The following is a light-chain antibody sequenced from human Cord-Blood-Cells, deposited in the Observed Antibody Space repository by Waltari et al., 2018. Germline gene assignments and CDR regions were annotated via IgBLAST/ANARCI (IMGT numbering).Light chain of an antibody. CDR2: DAA. Sequence: IVFTQSPATLSLSPGESATLSCSASQSVSSYLAWDQQNPGQAPRLLIYDAANRATGIPAMFSGSGSGTDFTLTISSLAPEDFAVYYCQQRSNWPTFGQGTKVEIK. J-gene: IGKJ1*01. V-gene: IGKV3-11*01. CDR3: QQRSNWPT. CDR1: QSVSSY.